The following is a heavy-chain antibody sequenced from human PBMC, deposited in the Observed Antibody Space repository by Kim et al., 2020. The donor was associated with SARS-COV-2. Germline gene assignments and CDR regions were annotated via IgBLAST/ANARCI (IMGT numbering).Heavy chain of an antibody. D-gene: IGHD3-10*01. CDR3: ARVWFGELDY. J-gene: IGHJ4*02. CDR2: IYYSGST. CDR1: GGSISSSSYY. Sequence: SETLSLTCTVSGGSISSSSYYWGWIRQPPGKGLEWIGSIYYSGSTYYNPSLKSRVTISVDTSKNQFSLKLSSVTAADTAVYYCARVWFGELDYWGQGTPVTVSS. V-gene: IGHV4-39*01.